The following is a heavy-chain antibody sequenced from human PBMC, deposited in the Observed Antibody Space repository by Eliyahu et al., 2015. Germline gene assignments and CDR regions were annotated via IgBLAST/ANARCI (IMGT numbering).Heavy chain of an antibody. CDR1: GGXISSSSYY. CDR3: AASYYGSGSYYNPFDY. D-gene: IGHD3-10*01. V-gene: IGHV4-39*01. J-gene: IGHJ4*02. Sequence: QLQLQESGPGLVKPSETLSLTCTVSGGXISSSSYYWGWIRQPPGKGLEWIGSIYYSGSTYYNPSLKSRVTISVDTSKNQFSLKLSSVTAADTAVYYCAASYYGSGSYYNPFDYWGQGTLVTVSS. CDR2: IYYSGST.